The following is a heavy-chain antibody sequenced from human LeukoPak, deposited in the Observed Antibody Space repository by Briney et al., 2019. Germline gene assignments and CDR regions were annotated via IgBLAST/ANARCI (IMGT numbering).Heavy chain of an antibody. CDR1: GGSISSYY. J-gene: IGHJ4*02. D-gene: IGHD6-13*01. V-gene: IGHV4-59*08. Sequence: SETLSLTCTVSGGSISSYYWSWIRQPPGKGLEWIGYIYYSGSTNYNPSLKSRVTISVDTSKNQFSLKLSSVTAADTAVYYCASIAAADIDYWGQGTLVTVSS. CDR3: ASIAAADIDY. CDR2: IYYSGST.